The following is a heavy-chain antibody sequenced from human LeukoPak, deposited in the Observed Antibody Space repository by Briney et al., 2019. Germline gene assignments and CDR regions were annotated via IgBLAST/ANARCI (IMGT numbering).Heavy chain of an antibody. J-gene: IGHJ1*01. CDR1: GGSFSGYY. V-gene: IGHV4-34*01. CDR2: INHSGST. CDR3: ARGYSDYYGSGSYLR. D-gene: IGHD3-10*01. Sequence: PSETLSLTCAVYGGSFSGYYWSWIRQPPGKGLEWIGEINHSGSTNYNPPLKSRVTISVDTSKNQFSLKLSSVTAADTAVYYCARGYSDYYGSGSYLRWGQGTLVTVSS.